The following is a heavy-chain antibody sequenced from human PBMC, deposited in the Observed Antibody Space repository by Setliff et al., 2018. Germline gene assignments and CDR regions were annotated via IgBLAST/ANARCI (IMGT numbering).Heavy chain of an antibody. CDR2: KYYSGST. V-gene: IGHV4-59*08. Sequence: TLSLTCTVSGSSFSSYSWSWVRQPPGKGLERIGYKYYSGSTNSNPSLKSRVTISVDTSKNQFSLKLSSVTAADTAVYYCARWRVRDSGYYPRLSYMDVWGKGTTVTVS. D-gene: IGHD3-22*01. CDR1: GSSFSSYS. CDR3: ARWRVRDSGYYPRLSYMDV. J-gene: IGHJ6*03.